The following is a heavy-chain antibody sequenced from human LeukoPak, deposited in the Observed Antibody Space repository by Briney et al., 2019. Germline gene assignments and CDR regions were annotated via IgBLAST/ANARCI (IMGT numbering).Heavy chain of an antibody. CDR3: ARGGDIVVVPAAPGEYYFDY. CDR1: GGSFSGYY. CDR2: INHSGST. J-gene: IGHJ4*02. V-gene: IGHV4-34*01. Sequence: SETLSLTCAVYGGSFSGYYWSWIRQPPGKGLEWIGEINHSGSTNYNPSLKSRVTISVDTSKNQFSLKLSSVTAADTAVYYCARGGDIVVVPAAPGEYYFDYWGQGTPVTVSS. D-gene: IGHD2-2*01.